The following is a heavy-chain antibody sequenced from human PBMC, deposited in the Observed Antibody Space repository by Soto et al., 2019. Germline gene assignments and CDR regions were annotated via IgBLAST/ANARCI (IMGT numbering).Heavy chain of an antibody. CDR2: IYYIGST. V-gene: IGHV4-59*01. CDR1: GGSISSYD. CDR3: ARARYYGSGRYYKPYYYYYMDV. D-gene: IGHD3-10*01. J-gene: IGHJ6*03. Sequence: PSETLCVTCSVAGGSISSYDWSWFRQPPVKVLECIGSIYYIGSTNYNPSLKSLVTIPVHTSKIQFSLKLSSVTAADTAVYYCARARYYGSGRYYKPYYYYYMDVWGKGTTVTVS.